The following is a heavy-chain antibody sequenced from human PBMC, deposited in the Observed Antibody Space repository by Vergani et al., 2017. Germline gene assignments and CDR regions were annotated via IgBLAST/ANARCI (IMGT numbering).Heavy chain of an antibody. Sequence: VQLVESGGGLVKPGGSLRLSCAASGFTFSSYSMNWVRQAPGKGLEWVAVISYDGSNKYYADSVKGRFTISRDNSKNTLYLQMNSLRAEDTAVYYCARGRTTIFAFDYWGQGTLVTVSS. J-gene: IGHJ4*02. CDR1: GFTFSSYS. CDR2: ISYDGSNK. V-gene: IGHV3-30*03. CDR3: ARGRTTIFAFDY. D-gene: IGHD3-3*01.